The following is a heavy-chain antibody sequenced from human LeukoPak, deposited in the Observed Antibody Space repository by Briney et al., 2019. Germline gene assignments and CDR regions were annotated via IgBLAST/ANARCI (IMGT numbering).Heavy chain of an antibody. J-gene: IGHJ4*02. CDR1: RFTFTRYV. CDR3: ARDYDKDY. CDR2: ISVGDRST. Sequence: AGSLTLSCAASRFTFTRYVMTWVPQAPGKGLEWVSSISVGDRSTYYADSVKGRFTISRDNARNTLYLQMNSLRAEDTALYYCARDYDKDYWGQGTLVTVSS. D-gene: IGHD3-22*01. V-gene: IGHV3-23*01.